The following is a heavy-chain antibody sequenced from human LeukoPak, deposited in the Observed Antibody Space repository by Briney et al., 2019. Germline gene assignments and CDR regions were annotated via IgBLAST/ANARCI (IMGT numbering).Heavy chain of an antibody. CDR2: ISSASNTI. D-gene: IGHD3-10*01. V-gene: IGHV3-48*01. Sequence: GGSLRLSCAASGFTYSSYSMNWVRQAPGKGLEWVSYISSASNTIYYADSVKGRFTISRDNAKNSLYLQMNSLRAEDTAMYYCARDGWFGDYNWFDPWGQGTLVTVSS. J-gene: IGHJ5*02. CDR3: ARDGWFGDYNWFDP. CDR1: GFTYSSYS.